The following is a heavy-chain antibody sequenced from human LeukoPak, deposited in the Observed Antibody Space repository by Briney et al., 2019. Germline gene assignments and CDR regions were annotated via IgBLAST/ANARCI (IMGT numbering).Heavy chain of an antibody. V-gene: IGHV3-23*01. CDR2: IPTSGGTT. CDR3: AKSGQLDY. D-gene: IGHD6-13*01. J-gene: IGHJ4*02. Sequence: PGGSLRLSCAASGFTFSSYWMHWVRQAPGKGLEWVSSIPTSGGTTYYADSVKGRFTISRDNSKNTLSLQMNSLRAEDTAVYYCAKSGQLDYWGQGTLVTVSS. CDR1: GFTFSSYW.